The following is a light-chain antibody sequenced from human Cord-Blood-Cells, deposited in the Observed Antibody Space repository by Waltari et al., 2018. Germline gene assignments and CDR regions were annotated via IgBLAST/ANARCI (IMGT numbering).Light chain of an antibody. CDR2: AAS. J-gene: IGKJ2*02. CDR1: QSISSY. CDR3: QQSYSTPCT. V-gene: IGKV1-39*01. Sequence: DIQMTQSPSSLSASVGDRDTIPCRASQSISSYLNWYQQKPGKAPTLLIYAASSWQSGVPSRFSGSGSGTDFTLTISSLQAEDVAAYYCQQSYSTPCTFGQGTKLEIK.